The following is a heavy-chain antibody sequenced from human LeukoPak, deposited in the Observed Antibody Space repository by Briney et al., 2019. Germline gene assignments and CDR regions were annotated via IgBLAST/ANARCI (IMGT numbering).Heavy chain of an antibody. CDR2: ISAYNGNT. D-gene: IGHD1-20*01. Sequence: ASVKVSCKASGYTFTSYGISWVRQAPGQGLEWMGWISAYNGNTNYAQKLQGRVTMTTDTSTSTACMELRSLRSDDTAVYYRARGYGTYNWNDGIDYWGQGTLVTVSS. V-gene: IGHV1-18*01. CDR3: ARGYGTYNWNDGIDY. CDR1: GYTFTSYG. J-gene: IGHJ4*02.